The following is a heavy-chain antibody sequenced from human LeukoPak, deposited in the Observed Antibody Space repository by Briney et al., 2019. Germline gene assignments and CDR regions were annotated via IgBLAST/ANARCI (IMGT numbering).Heavy chain of an antibody. V-gene: IGHV4-39*07. CDR2: IYFTGSI. D-gene: IGHD3-3*01. Sequence: SEXXXLTCXXSXGXFSXSTXXWGWIRQPPGKGLEWIGSIYFTGSIYYNPSLKSRVTISLDTSKNQFSLRLSSLTAADTAVYYCARETFYDFWSGYYTYFDYWGQGTLVTVSS. J-gene: IGHJ4*02. CDR3: ARETFYDFWSGYYTYFDY. CDR1: XGXFSXSTXX.